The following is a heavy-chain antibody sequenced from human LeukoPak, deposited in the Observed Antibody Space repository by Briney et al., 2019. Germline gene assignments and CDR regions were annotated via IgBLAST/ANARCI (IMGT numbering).Heavy chain of an antibody. CDR1: GFTVSSDY. J-gene: IGHJ4*02. Sequence: QPGGSLRLSCAALGFTVSSDYMTWVRQAPGKELEWVSIICDDNNTYYADSVKGRFTISRDNAKNSLYLQMNSLRAEDTAVYYCARDIVGAKGYWGQGTLVTVSS. V-gene: IGHV3-66*01. CDR2: ICDDNNT. CDR3: ARDIVGAKGY. D-gene: IGHD1-26*01.